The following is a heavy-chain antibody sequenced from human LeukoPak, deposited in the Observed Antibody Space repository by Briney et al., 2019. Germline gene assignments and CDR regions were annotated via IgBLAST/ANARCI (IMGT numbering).Heavy chain of an antibody. CDR2: VSNDGGII. Sequence: GGVLRLSRAAPGLTLRAFYMHLGRPAPSQGLGWGGLVSNDGGIIYYGASVRGRFTISRDNLENTLYLQMNSLRGDDTAVYYCAKGGEQRTFRCGMDSWGQGTLVTVSS. CDR1: GLTLRAFY. J-gene: IGHJ4*02. D-gene: IGHD1/OR15-1a*01. V-gene: IGHV3-30*04. CDR3: AKGGEQRTFRCGMDS.